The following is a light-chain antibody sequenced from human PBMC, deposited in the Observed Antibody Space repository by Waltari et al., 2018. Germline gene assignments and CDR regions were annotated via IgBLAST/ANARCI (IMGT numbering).Light chain of an antibody. Sequence: EIVLTQSPGTLSLSLGERSTVSCRASQSVSRALAWYQQKPGQAPRLLIYGASTRATGIPDRFSGSGSGTEFSLTISRLEPDDFAVYYCQHYLGLPMTFGQGTTVEI. CDR2: GAS. CDR1: QSVSRA. CDR3: QHYLGLPMT. J-gene: IGKJ1*01. V-gene: IGKV3-20*01.